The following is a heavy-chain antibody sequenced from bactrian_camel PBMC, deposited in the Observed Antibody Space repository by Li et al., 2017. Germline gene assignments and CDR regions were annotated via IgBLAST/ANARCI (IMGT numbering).Heavy chain of an antibody. D-gene: IGHD6*01. J-gene: IGHJ6*01. CDR1: AYITEQCG. V-gene: IGHV3S54*01. Sequence: SGGGLVQPGGSLKLSCAGSAYITEQCGMGWFRQAPGQKREAVAALYTAGDSTFYTDSVKGRFTISRDNAKNTVYLQMNSLKPEDTAMYYCAAGRSWCSRMRQTDFDYWGQGTQVTVS. CDR2: LYTAGDST. CDR3: AAGRSWCSRMRQTDFDY.